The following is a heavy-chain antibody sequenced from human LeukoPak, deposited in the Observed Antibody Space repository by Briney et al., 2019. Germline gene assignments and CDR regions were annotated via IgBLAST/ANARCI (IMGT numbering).Heavy chain of an antibody. CDR1: GGSISSGGYS. CDR2: IYHSGST. D-gene: IGHD2-21*02. V-gene: IGHV4-30-2*01. CDR3: ARTQLYCGGDCYCYFDY. J-gene: IGHJ4*02. Sequence: SETLSLTCAVSGGSISSGGYSWSWIRQPPGKGLEWIGYIYHSGSTYYNPSLKSRVTISVDRSKNQFSLKLSSVTAADTAVYYCARTQLYCGGDCYCYFDYWGQGTLVTVSS.